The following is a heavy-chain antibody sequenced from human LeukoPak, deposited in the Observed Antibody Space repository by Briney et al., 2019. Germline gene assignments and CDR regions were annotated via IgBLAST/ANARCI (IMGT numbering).Heavy chain of an antibody. Sequence: ASVKVSCKASGGTFSSYAISWVRQAPGQGLEWMGGIIPIFGTASYAQKFQGRVTITTDESTSTAYMELSSLRSEDTAVYYCARDKSITIFGVVIPVDYWGQGTLVTVSS. J-gene: IGHJ4*02. CDR3: ARDKSITIFGVVIPVDY. CDR1: GGTFSSYA. D-gene: IGHD3-3*01. V-gene: IGHV1-69*05. CDR2: IIPIFGTA.